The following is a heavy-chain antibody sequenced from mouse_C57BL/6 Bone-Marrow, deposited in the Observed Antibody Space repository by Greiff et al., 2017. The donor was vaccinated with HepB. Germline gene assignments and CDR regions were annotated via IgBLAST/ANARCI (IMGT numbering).Heavy chain of an antibody. CDR1: GFSLTSYG. J-gene: IGHJ4*01. Sequence: QVQLQQSGPGLVAPSQSLSITCTVSGFSLTSYGVHWVRQPPGKGLEWLVVIWSDGSTTYNSALKSRLSISKDNSKSQVFLKMNSLQTDDTAMYYCARHAPYTTVNAMDYWGQGTSVTVSS. V-gene: IGHV2-6-1*01. D-gene: IGHD1-1*01. CDR2: IWSDGST. CDR3: ARHAPYTTVNAMDY.